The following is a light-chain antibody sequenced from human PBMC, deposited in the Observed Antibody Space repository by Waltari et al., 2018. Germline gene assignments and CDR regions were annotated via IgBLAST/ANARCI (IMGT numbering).Light chain of an antibody. J-gene: IGKJ5*01. V-gene: IGKV3-11*01. CDR3: QQRSNWPLT. CDR1: QGVSSY. CDR2: DAS. Sequence: EIVLTQSPATLSLSPGERATLSCRASQGVSSYLAWYQQKPGQAPRLLIYDASNRATGIPARFSGSGSGTDFTLTISSLEPEDFAVYYCQQRSNWPLTFGQGTRLEFK.